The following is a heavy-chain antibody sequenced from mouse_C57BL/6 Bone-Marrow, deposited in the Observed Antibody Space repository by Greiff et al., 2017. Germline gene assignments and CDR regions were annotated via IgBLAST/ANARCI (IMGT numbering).Heavy chain of an antibody. Sequence: EVQLQQSGAELVRPGASVKLSCTASGFNIKDDYIHWVKQRPEQGLEWIGWIDPELGDTEYASKFQGKATITSDTSSNTSYLQLSSLTSEDTAVYCFSSFDGNYFDFWGQGTPLTGAS. V-gene: IGHV14-4*01. CDR3: SSFDGNYFDF. CDR2: IDPELGDT. CDR1: GFNIKDDY. J-gene: IGHJ2*01. D-gene: IGHD2-3*01.